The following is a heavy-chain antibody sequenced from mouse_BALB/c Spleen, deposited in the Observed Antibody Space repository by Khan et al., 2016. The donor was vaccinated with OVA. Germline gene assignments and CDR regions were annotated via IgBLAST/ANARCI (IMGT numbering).Heavy chain of an antibody. D-gene: IGHD2-14*01. V-gene: IGHV1-4*01. Sequence: QVQLKQSGTELARPGAPVKMSCKASGYTFTSYTMHWVKQRPGQGLEWIGYINPSSGYTNYNQKFKDKATLTADKSSITAYMQLSSLTSEDSAVYYCAREGAYYRSDGWFAYWGQGTLVTVSA. CDR2: INPSSGYT. CDR1: GYTFTSYT. CDR3: AREGAYYRSDGWFAY. J-gene: IGHJ3*01.